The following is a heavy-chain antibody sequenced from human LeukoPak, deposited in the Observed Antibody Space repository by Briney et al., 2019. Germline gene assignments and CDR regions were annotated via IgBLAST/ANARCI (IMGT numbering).Heavy chain of an antibody. Sequence: PSETLSLTCAVYGGSFSGYYWSWIRQPPGKGLEWIGEINHSGSTNYNPSLKSRVTIAVDTSKNQFSLRLSSVTAEDTAVYYCAMAYSSSWYYFDYWGQGTLVTVSS. CDR1: GGSFSGYY. CDR2: INHSGST. J-gene: IGHJ4*02. V-gene: IGHV4-34*01. D-gene: IGHD6-13*01. CDR3: AMAYSSSWYYFDY.